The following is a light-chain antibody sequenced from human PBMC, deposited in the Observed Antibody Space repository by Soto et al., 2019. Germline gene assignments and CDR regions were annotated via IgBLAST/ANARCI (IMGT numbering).Light chain of an antibody. CDR3: QQYYSYPLT. Sequence: IQMTQSPSSLSASIGDRVTITCRASQGIRNYLAWYQQKPGKAPKLLIYAASTSQSGVPSRFSGSGSGTDFTLTISCLQSEDFATYYCQQYYSYPLTSGGGTKVDIK. J-gene: IGKJ4*01. CDR2: AAS. CDR1: QGIRNY. V-gene: IGKV1-8*01.